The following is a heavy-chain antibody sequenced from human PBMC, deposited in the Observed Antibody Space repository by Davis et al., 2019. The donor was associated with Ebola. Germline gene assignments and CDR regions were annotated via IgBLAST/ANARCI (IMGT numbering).Heavy chain of an antibody. Sequence: GESLKISCAASGFTFSSRGMHWVRQAPGKGLEWVALISDDGSNKYYADSVKGRFTISRDTSKNTVYLQMNSLRVEDTAVYYCAKAKHAVYYYYGMDVWGQGTPVTVPS. J-gene: IGHJ6*02. V-gene: IGHV3-30*18. CDR2: ISDDGSNK. CDR3: AKAKHAVYYYYGMDV. CDR1: GFTFSSRG.